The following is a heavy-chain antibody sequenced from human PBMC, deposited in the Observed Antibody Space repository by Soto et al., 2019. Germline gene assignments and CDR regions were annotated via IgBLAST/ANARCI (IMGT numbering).Heavy chain of an antibody. D-gene: IGHD2-8*01. J-gene: IGHJ4*01. CDR1: GGSISSGGYS. CDR3: WEGGVLPRSY. CDR2: IYHSGST. Sequence: QLQLQESGSGLVKPSQTLSLTCAVSGGSISSGGYSWSWIRQPPGKGLEWIGYIYHSGSTYYNPSRKRRVTKSGDRSMNQDPLTLSSVTAADSVEYSCWEGGVLPRSYGGRGTLVTVSS. V-gene: IGHV4-30-2*01.